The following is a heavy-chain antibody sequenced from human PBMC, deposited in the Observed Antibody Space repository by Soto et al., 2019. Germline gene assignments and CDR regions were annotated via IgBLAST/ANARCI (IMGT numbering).Heavy chain of an antibody. J-gene: IGHJ4*02. V-gene: IGHV1-3*01. Sequence: QVQLVQSGAEVKKPGASVKVSCKASGYTFTSYAMHWVRQAPGQRLEWMGWINAGNGNTKYSQKFQGRVTITRDTSASTAYIELSSLRSEDTAVYYCSRDMGFPLSDYWGQGTLVTVSS. CDR2: INAGNGNT. D-gene: IGHD3-10*01. CDR3: SRDMGFPLSDY. CDR1: GYTFTSYA.